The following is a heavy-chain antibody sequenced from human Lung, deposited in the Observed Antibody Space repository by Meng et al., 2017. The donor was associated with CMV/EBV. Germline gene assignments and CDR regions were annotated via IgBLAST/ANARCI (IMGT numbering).Heavy chain of an antibody. CDR3: ATGVADFEY. Sequence: QVQRGQSGAEVKKPGASVKVSCKASGYTFTSYDINWVRQGTGQGLEWMGWMNPNRGTTGYAQKFQGRVTMTRNISKSTAYMDLSSLRSEDTAVYYCATGVADFEYWGQGTLVTVSS. D-gene: IGHD6-19*01. CDR1: GYTFTSYD. CDR2: MNPNRGTT. J-gene: IGHJ4*02. V-gene: IGHV1-8*01.